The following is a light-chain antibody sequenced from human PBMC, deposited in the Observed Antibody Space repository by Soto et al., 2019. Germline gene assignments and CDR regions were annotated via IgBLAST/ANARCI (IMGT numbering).Light chain of an antibody. J-gene: IGKJ5*01. CDR3: QQRSSWIT. Sequence: DIVLTQSPATLSLSPGERATLSCRASQSASIYLAWYQQKPGQAPRLLIYDAFSRAPGIPPRFSGSGSGTDFTLTISSLEPEDFAFYYCQQRSSWITFGQGTRLEIK. V-gene: IGKV3-11*01. CDR2: DAF. CDR1: QSASIY.